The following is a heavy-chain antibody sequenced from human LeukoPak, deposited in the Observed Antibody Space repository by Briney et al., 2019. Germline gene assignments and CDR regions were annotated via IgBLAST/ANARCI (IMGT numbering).Heavy chain of an antibody. CDR1: GASFSNYY. D-gene: IGHD3-22*01. V-gene: IGHV4-34*01. Sequence: SETLSLTCAVYGASFSNYYWSWIRQPPGKGLEWIGEINHSGSTNYNPSLKSRVTISVDTSKNQFSLKPSSVTAADTAVYYCANLYYYDSSTYSSADYWGQGTLVTVSS. CDR2: INHSGST. J-gene: IGHJ4*02. CDR3: ANLYYYDSSTYSSADY.